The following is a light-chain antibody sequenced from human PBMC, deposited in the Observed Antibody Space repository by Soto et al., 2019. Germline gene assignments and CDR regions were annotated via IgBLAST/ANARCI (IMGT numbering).Light chain of an antibody. CDR1: QSISRY. Sequence: SQMTQSPSCLSASVWERVTMTWRASQSISRYLNWYQQKPGKAPNLLIYAAFSLQSGVPSRFSGSGSGTDFTLTISSLQPEDFATYFCQQTFITPIPFGQGTRLEIK. V-gene: IGKV1-39*01. CDR2: AAF. CDR3: QQTFITPIP. J-gene: IGKJ5*01.